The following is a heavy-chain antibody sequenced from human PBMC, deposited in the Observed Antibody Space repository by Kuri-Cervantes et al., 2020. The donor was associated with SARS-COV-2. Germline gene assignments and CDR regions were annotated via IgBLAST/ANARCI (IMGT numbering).Heavy chain of an antibody. J-gene: IGHJ4*02. D-gene: IGHD3-16*01. V-gene: IGHV3-30*03. CDR2: ISHDGKNK. CDR3: ARDGGYRTSSSFDY. Sequence: GGSLRLSCAASGFNFSRTDMHWVRQAPGKGLEWVAVISHDGKNKKCIASGKGRFTISRDNAKNTLYLQMNSLRAEDTAVYYCARDGGYRTSSSFDYWGQGTLVTVSS. CDR1: GFNFSRTD.